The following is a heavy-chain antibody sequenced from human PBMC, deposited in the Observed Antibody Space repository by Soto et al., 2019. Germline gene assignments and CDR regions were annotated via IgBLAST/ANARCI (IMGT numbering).Heavy chain of an antibody. V-gene: IGHV1-24*01. D-gene: IGHD1-26*01. CDR1: GYTLTELS. Sequence: ASVKVSCKVSGYTLTELSMHGVLQSPVKGLDWMGGFDPEDGETIYAQKFQGRVTMTEDTSTDTAYMELSSLRSEDTAVYYCATSRIVGATNFDYWGQGTLVTVSS. CDR3: ATSRIVGATNFDY. CDR2: FDPEDGET. J-gene: IGHJ4*02.